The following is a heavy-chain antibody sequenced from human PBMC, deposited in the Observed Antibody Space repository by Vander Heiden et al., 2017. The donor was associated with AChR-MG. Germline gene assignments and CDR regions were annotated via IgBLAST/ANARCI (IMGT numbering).Heavy chain of an antibody. D-gene: IGHD6-6*01. CDR3: ARDLYGSSSFSPNWYFDL. V-gene: IGHV1-2*02. CDR1: GYTFTGYY. Sequence: QVQLVQSGAEVKKPGASVKVSCKASGYTFTGYYMHWVRPAPGQGLEWMGWINPNSGGTNYAQKFQGRVTMTRDTSISTAYMELSRLRSDDTAVYYCARDLYGSSSFSPNWYFDLWGRGTLVTVSS. CDR2: INPNSGGT. J-gene: IGHJ2*01.